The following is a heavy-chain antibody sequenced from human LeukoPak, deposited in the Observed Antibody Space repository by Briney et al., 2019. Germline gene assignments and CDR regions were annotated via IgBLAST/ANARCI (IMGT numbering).Heavy chain of an antibody. CDR1: GDSISSGNYY. Sequence: SETLSLTCTVSGDSISSGNYYWTWIRQPAGKGLEWIGRIDTSGTFKYKSSLKSRVTISADTSKNEFSLKLSSVTAADTAVYYCASGPFDLRYYYYYMDVWGEGTTVTVSS. V-gene: IGHV4-61*02. CDR3: ASGPFDLRYYYYYMDV. CDR2: IDTSGTF. D-gene: IGHD3-9*01. J-gene: IGHJ6*03.